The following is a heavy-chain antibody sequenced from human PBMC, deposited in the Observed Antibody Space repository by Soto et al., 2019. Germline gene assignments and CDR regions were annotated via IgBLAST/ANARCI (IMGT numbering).Heavy chain of an antibody. CDR3: ARDLGVVVVVAATPGFDY. CDR1: GFTFSSYS. D-gene: IGHD2-15*01. CDR2: ISSSSSTI. J-gene: IGHJ4*02. V-gene: IGHV3-48*01. Sequence: GGSLRLSCAASGFTFSSYSMNWVRQAPGKGLEWVSYISSSSSTIYYADSVKGRFTISRDNAKNSLYLQMNSLRAEDTAVYYCARDLGVVVVVAATPGFDYWGQGTLVTVSS.